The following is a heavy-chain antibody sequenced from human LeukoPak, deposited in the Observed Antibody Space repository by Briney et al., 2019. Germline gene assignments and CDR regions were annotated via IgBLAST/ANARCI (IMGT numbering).Heavy chain of an antibody. CDR1: GFTLSDYY. CDR2: ISSSGGTI. CDR3: GGYSCGWFGACHI. D-gene: IGHD6-19*01. J-gene: IGHJ3*02. Sequence: PGQSLRLSSAASGFTLSDYYMNWNRQAQGNGLEWISYISSSGGTISYADSVKGRFTISRDNATNSTYRKMTSVMTEHPAVNYRGGYSCGWFGACHIWGQGTMVTVSS. V-gene: IGHV3-11*04.